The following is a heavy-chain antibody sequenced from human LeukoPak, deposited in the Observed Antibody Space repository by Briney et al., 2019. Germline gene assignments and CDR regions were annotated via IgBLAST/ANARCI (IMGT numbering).Heavy chain of an antibody. D-gene: IGHD7-27*01. Sequence: ASVKVSCKASGYTFTGYYMHWVRQAPGQGLEWMGWINPNSGGTNYAQKFQGRVTMTRDTSISTAYMELSRLRSDDTAVYYCARTRPWGADWYFDLWGRGTLVTVSS. CDR2: INPNSGGT. CDR1: GYTFTGYY. CDR3: ARTRPWGADWYFDL. V-gene: IGHV1-2*02. J-gene: IGHJ2*01.